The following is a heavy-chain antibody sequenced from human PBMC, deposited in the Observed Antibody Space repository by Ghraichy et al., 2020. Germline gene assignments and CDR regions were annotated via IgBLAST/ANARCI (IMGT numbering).Heavy chain of an antibody. D-gene: IGHD5-18*01. CDR3: ARGSVILSGYSYGKTVYYFDY. CDR1: GFTFSSYS. CDR2: ISSSSSYI. Sequence: SCAASGFTFSSYSMNWVRQAPGKGLEWVSSISSSSSYIYYADSVKGRFTISRDNAKNSLYLQMNSLRAEDTAVYYCARGSVILSGYSYGKTVYYFDYWGQGTLVTVSS. J-gene: IGHJ4*02. V-gene: IGHV3-21*01.